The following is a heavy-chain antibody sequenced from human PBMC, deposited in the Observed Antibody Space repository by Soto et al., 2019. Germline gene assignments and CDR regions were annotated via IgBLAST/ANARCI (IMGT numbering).Heavy chain of an antibody. Sequence: ASVKVSCKASGYTFTSYGISWGRQAPGQRLEWMGWISAYNGNTNYAQKLQGRVTMTTDTSTNTAYMELRSLRSDDTAVYYCARVADYYDSSGYPPGYYYYGMDVWGQGTTVTVSS. V-gene: IGHV1-18*01. J-gene: IGHJ6*02. CDR1: GYTFTSYG. CDR2: ISAYNGNT. D-gene: IGHD3-22*01. CDR3: ARVADYYDSSGYPPGYYYYGMDV.